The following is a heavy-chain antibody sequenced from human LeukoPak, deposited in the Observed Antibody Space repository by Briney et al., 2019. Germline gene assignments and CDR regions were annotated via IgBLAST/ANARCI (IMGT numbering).Heavy chain of an antibody. V-gene: IGHV4-59*01. D-gene: IGHD3-3*01. Sequence: SETLSLTCTVSCGSISSYYWSWIRQPPGKGLEWIGYIYYSGSTNYNPSLKTRVTISVDTSKHQFSLKLSSVTAADTAVYYCARDGGVLEWFYFDYWGQGTLVTVSS. J-gene: IGHJ4*02. CDR2: IYYSGST. CDR1: CGSISSYY. CDR3: ARDGGVLEWFYFDY.